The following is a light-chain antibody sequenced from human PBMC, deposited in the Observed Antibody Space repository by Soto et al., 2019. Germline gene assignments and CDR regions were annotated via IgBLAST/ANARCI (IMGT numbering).Light chain of an antibody. J-gene: IGKJ1*01. CDR3: MRAVRIPA. CDR1: QSLLQSNGYDY. Sequence: VMTQSPLSLPVTPGEPASISCRSSQSLLQSNGYDYLHWYVQKPGQSPQLLIYLASSRASGVPDRVSGSGSGTDFTLKISRVEAEDVGVYYCMRAVRIPAFGQGTKVEIK. CDR2: LAS. V-gene: IGKV2-28*01.